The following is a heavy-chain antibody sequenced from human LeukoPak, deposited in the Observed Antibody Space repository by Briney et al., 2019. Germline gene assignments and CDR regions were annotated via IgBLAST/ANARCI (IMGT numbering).Heavy chain of an antibody. Sequence: GGSLRLSCAASGFTFSNHGMNWVRQAPGKGLECLSGVSPPGGGTYYADSVKGRFTISRDDSKDTLSLQMNSLRVEDTAVYYCARDLAWGAFDYWGQGTLVTVSS. J-gene: IGHJ4*02. CDR1: GFTFSNHG. CDR3: ARDLAWGAFDY. V-gene: IGHV3-23*01. CDR2: VSPPGGGT. D-gene: IGHD7-27*01.